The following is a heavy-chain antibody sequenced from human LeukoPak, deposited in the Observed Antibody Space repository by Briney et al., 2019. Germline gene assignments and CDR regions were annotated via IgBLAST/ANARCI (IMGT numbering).Heavy chain of an antibody. CDR3: ARGVTRGWLPGFDY. CDR2: IDSSSTHI. J-gene: IGHJ4*02. V-gene: IGHV3-21*01. CDR1: GFTFSSHS. D-gene: IGHD5-12*01. Sequence: TGGSLRLSCAASGFTFSSHSMNWVRQAPGEGLEWVSSIDSSSTHILYADSVRGRFTISRDDAKNSLYLQMNSLRAEDTALYYCARGVTRGWLPGFDYWGQGSLVTVSS.